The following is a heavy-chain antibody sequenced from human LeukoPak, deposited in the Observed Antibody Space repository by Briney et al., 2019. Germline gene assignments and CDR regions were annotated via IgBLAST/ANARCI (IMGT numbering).Heavy chain of an antibody. CDR2: ISSRGSTI. Sequence: PGGSLRLSCAASGFTFSSYEMNWVRQAPGKGLEWVSYISSRGSTIYYADSVKGRFTISRDNAKNSVYLQMNSLRAEDTALYSCVRGDTRDYWGQGTLVTVSS. CDR3: VRGDTRDY. J-gene: IGHJ4*02. CDR1: GFTFSSYE. V-gene: IGHV3-48*03.